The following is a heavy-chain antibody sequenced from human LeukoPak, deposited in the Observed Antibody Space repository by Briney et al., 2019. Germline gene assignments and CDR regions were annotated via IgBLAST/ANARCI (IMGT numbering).Heavy chain of an antibody. D-gene: IGHD4-17*01. V-gene: IGHV7-4-1*02. CDR1: GYTFTSYA. CDR3: ARSTTVTTGWYFDL. CDR2: INTNTGNP. Sequence: GASVKVSCKASGYTFTSYAMHWVRQAPGQRLEWMGWINTNTGNPTYAQGFTGRFVFSLDTSVSTAYLQISSLKAEDTAVYYCARSTTVTTGWYFDLWGRGTLVTVSS. J-gene: IGHJ2*01.